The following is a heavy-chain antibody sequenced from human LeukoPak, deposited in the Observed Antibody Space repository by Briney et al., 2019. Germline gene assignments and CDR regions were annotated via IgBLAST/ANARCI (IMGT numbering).Heavy chain of an antibody. CDR1: GFTVSSNY. CDR3: ARAPSYDYGMDV. V-gene: IGHV3-53*01. CDR2: IYSGGNT. Sequence: GGSLRLSCAASGFTVSSNYMNCVRQAPGKGLEWVSVIYSGGNTYYADSVKGRFTISRDNSKNTLYLQMNSLRAEDTAVYYCARAPSYDYGMDVWGQGTTVTVSS. J-gene: IGHJ6*02.